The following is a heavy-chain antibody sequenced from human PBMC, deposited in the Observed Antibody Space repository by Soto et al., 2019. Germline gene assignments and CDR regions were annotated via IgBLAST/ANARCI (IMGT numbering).Heavy chain of an antibody. D-gene: IGHD6-19*01. Sequence: SVKVSCKASGGAFSSYAISEVRQAPGQGLEWMGGIIPIFGTANYAQEFQGRVTITAEESTSTAYMELSSLRSEDPAVYYCARDKIAVAFNWFDPWGQGTLVTVSS. V-gene: IGHV1-69*13. CDR2: IIPIFGTA. CDR3: ARDKIAVAFNWFDP. CDR1: GGAFSSYA. J-gene: IGHJ5*02.